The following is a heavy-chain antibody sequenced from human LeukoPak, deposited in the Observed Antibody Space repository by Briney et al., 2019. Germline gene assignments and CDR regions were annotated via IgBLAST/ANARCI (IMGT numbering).Heavy chain of an antibody. D-gene: IGHD6-6*01. Sequence: ASVKVSCKASGYTFTSYGISWVRQAPGQGLEWMGRINPNSGGTNYAQKFQGRVTMTRDTSISTAYMELSRLRSDDTAVYYCARAKASIAAFSAEYFQHWGQGTLVTVSS. J-gene: IGHJ1*01. CDR1: GYTFTSYG. CDR2: INPNSGGT. CDR3: ARAKASIAAFSAEYFQH. V-gene: IGHV1-2*06.